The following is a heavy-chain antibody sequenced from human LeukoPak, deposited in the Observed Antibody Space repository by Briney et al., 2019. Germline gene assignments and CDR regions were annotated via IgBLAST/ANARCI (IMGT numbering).Heavy chain of an antibody. D-gene: IGHD4-17*01. V-gene: IGHV3-21*01. J-gene: IGHJ4*02. Sequence: PGGSLRLSCAASGFTLSSYSMNWVRQAPGKGLEWVSSISGDSAHILYADSVKGRFTSSRDNAKNSLHLQMNSLRAEDTAVYYCARFETGDYVKEVDYWGQGTLVTVSS. CDR2: ISGDSAHI. CDR3: ARFETGDYVKEVDY. CDR1: GFTLSSYS.